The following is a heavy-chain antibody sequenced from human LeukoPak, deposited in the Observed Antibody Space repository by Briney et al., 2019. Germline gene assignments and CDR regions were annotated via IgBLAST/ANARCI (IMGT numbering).Heavy chain of an antibody. CDR2: ISAYNGNT. CDR3: ARGRGYYDILTGYLNIQYYYYGMDV. CDR1: GYTFTSYG. V-gene: IGHV1-18*01. Sequence: ASVKVSCKASGYTFTSYGISWVRQAPGQGLEWMGWISAYNGNTNYAQKLQGRVTMTTDTSTSTAYMELRSLRSDDTAVYYCARGRGYYDILTGYLNIQYYYYGMDVWGQGTTVTVSS. D-gene: IGHD3-9*01. J-gene: IGHJ6*02.